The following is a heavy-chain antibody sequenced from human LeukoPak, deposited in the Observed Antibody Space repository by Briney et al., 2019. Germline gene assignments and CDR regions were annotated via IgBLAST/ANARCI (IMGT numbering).Heavy chain of an antibody. CDR3: ARGRRWYCSGGSCQHNWFDP. CDR1: GGSISSGGYS. Sequence: SETLSLTCTVSGGSISSGGYSWSWIRQHPGKGLEWIGYIYYSGSTYYNPSLKSRVTISVDTSKNQFSLKLSSVTAADTAVHYCARGRRWYCSGGSCQHNWFDPWGQGTLVTVSS. J-gene: IGHJ5*02. CDR2: IYYSGST. V-gene: IGHV4-31*03. D-gene: IGHD2-15*01.